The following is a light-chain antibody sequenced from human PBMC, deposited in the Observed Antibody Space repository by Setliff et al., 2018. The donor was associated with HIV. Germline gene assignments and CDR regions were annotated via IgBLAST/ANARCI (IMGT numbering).Light chain of an antibody. J-gene: IGLJ2*01. CDR3: CSYAGSTTYVV. V-gene: IGLV2-14*01. CDR2: EVS. CDR1: SSDVGGYNY. Sequence: QSALTQPASVSGSPGQSITISCTGSSSDVGGYNYVSWYQQHPGKAPKLLIYEVSDRPSGVSNRFSGSKSDNTASLTISGLQAEDEADYYCCSYAGSTTYVVFGGGTKSPS.